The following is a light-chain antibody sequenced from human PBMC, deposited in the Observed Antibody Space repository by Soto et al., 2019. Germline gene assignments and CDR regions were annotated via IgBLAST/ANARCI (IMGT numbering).Light chain of an antibody. J-gene: IGLJ2*01. V-gene: IGLV2-14*01. Sequence: QSALTHPASVSGSPGQSITISCTGASSDVGGYNYVSRYQQHPGKAPKFMIYEVSDRPSGVSNRFSGSKSGNTASLTISGLQAEDEADYYCTSYTSSSTVVFGGGTKLTVL. CDR1: SSDVGGYNY. CDR2: EVS. CDR3: TSYTSSSTVV.